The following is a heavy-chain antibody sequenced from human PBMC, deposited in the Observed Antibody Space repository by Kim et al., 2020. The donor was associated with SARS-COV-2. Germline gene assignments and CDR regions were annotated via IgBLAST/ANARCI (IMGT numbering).Heavy chain of an antibody. V-gene: IGHV3-33*05. CDR3: ARGRLLWFGEFFIGVDV. Sequence: GGSLRLSCAASGFTFSSYGMHWVRQAPGKGLEWVADISYDGSNKYYADSVKGRFTISRDNSKNTLYLQMNSLRAEDTAVYYCARGRLLWFGEFFIGVDVWGQEPTVRVSS. D-gene: IGHD3-10*01. CDR1: GFTFSSYG. CDR2: ISYDGSNK. J-gene: IGHJ6*01.